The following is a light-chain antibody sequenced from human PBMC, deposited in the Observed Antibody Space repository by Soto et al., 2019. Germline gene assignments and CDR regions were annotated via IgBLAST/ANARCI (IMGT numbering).Light chain of an antibody. CDR1: SSDVGAYNY. V-gene: IGLV2-11*01. Sequence: QSALTQPRSVSGSPGQSVTISCTGTSSDVGAYNYVSWYQHHPGKAPKLMIYDVGRRPSGVPDRFSGFKSGYTASLTISGLQAEDEGDYYCCSYAGSYRRVFGGGTKLTVL. CDR2: DVG. J-gene: IGLJ2*01. CDR3: CSYAGSYRRV.